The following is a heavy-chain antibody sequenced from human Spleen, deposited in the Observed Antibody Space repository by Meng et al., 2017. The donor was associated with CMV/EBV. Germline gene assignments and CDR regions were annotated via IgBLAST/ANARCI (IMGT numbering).Heavy chain of an antibody. CDR1: GFTFHYYG. D-gene: IGHD6-13*01. CDR3: TRGLERSSWRVGSLDI. V-gene: IGHV3-20*04. J-gene: IGHJ3*02. Sequence: GESLKISCAASGFTFHYYGMTWVRQAPGKGLEWVSSIDRSGITTTYADSVKGRFTISRDNARNSLYLQMSGLRAEDTALFYCTRGLERSSWRVGSLDIWGQGTLVTVSS. CDR2: IDRSGITT.